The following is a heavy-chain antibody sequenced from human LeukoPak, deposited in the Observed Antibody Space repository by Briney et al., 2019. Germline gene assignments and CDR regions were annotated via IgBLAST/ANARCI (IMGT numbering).Heavy chain of an antibody. CDR3: ASMTTVGGPWYFDL. CDR1: GGSISSYY. J-gene: IGHJ2*01. CDR2: IYYSGSA. Sequence: PSETLSLTCTVSGGSISSYYWSWIRQPPGKGLEWIGYIYYSGSANYNPSLKSRVTISVDTSKNQFSLKLTSVTAADTAVYYCASMTTVGGPWYFDLWGRGALVTVSS. V-gene: IGHV4-59*01. D-gene: IGHD4-23*01.